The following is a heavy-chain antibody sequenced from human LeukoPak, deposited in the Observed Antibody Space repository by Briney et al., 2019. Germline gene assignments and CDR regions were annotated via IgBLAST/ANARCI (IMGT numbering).Heavy chain of an antibody. D-gene: IGHD1-1*01. V-gene: IGHV3-13*01. Sequence: GGSLRLSCAASGFTFSSFDMHWVRQPTGQGLEWVSTIGTANDTYYPGSVEGRFTLSRDNGKNSLYLQMNSLTAGDTAVYYCARGPPRGKYYYMDVWGKGTTVTVSS. J-gene: IGHJ6*03. CDR3: ARGPPRGKYYYMDV. CDR1: GFTFSSFD. CDR2: IGTANDT.